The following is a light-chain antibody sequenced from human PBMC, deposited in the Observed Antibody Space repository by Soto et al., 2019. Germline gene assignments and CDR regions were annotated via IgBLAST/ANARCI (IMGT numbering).Light chain of an antibody. Sequence: QSVLTQPRSVSGSPGQSVTISCSGNSSDIGSYNYVSWFQQLPGKAPKLLIYDVDKRPSGVPDRFSGSKSGDTASLTISGLQADDEADYYCSSYAGSYSSSFGGGTKLTVL. CDR3: SSYAGSYSSS. CDR1: SSDIGSYNY. J-gene: IGLJ2*01. CDR2: DVD. V-gene: IGLV2-11*01.